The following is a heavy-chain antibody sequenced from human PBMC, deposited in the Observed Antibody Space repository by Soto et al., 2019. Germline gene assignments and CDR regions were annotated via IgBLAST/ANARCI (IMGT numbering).Heavy chain of an antibody. D-gene: IGHD3-10*01. Sequence: QVQLQESGPELVKPSETLSLTCTVSGGTISSYYWSWIRQHPGKGLEWIGYIYYSGSTNYNPSLKSRVTISVDTSKKQISLKLNSMTAADTAVYYCASHNYGSASTYFDYWGQGTLVTVSS. V-gene: IGHV4-59*08. J-gene: IGHJ4*02. CDR3: ASHNYGSASTYFDY. CDR1: GGTISSYY. CDR2: IYYSGST.